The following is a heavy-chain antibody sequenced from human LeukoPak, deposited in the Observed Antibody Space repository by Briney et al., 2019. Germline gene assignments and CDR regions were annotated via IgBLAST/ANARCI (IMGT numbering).Heavy chain of an antibody. CDR1: GASISGSNYY. CDR3: ARLLVGVITTHSGDC. Sequence: PSETLSLTCTVSGASISGSNYYWSWIRQPPGKGLEWIGYIFYSGSTYYNPSLKSRVTISVDTSKNQFSLKLSSVTAADTAVYYCARLLVGVITTHSGDCWGQGTLVTVSS. D-gene: IGHD3-22*01. J-gene: IGHJ4*02. V-gene: IGHV4-39*01. CDR2: IFYSGST.